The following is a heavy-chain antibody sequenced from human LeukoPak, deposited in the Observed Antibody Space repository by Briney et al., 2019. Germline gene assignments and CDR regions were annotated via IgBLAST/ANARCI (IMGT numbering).Heavy chain of an antibody. CDR3: ARHRRGFGELSYGY. J-gene: IGHJ4*02. CDR2: ISAYNGNT. Sequence: ASVEVSCKASGYTFTSYGISWVRQAPGQGLEWMGWISAYNGNTNYAQKLQGRVTMTTDTSTSTAYMELRSLRSDDTAVYYCARHRRGFGELSYGYWGQGTLVTVSS. CDR1: GYTFTSYG. V-gene: IGHV1-18*01. D-gene: IGHD3-10*01.